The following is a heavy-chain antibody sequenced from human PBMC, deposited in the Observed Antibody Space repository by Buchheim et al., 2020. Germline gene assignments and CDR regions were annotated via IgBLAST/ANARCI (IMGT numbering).Heavy chain of an antibody. CDR3: ARDQHSSFGSYYYGMDV. V-gene: IGHV3-21*01. J-gene: IGHJ6*02. CDR2: ISSSSSYI. CDR1: GFTFSSYS. D-gene: IGHD6-6*01. Sequence: EVQLVESGGGLVKPGGSLRLSCAASGFTFSSYSMNWVRQAPGKGLEWVSSISSSSSYIYYADSVKGRFTISRDNAKNSLYLQMNSLRAEDTAVYYCARDQHSSFGSYYYGMDVWGQGTT.